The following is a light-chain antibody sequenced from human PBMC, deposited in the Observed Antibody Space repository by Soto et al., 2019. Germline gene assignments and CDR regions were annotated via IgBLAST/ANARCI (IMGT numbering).Light chain of an antibody. CDR2: GAS. V-gene: IGKV3-15*01. J-gene: IGKJ1*01. Sequence: EIVMTQPPATLSVSPGERATLSCRASQSVSSNLAWYQQKPGQAPRLLIYGASTRATGTPARFSGSGSGTEFTLTISSLQPEDFAVYFCQQYNNWPTFGQGTKVDI. CDR1: QSVSSN. CDR3: QQYNNWPT.